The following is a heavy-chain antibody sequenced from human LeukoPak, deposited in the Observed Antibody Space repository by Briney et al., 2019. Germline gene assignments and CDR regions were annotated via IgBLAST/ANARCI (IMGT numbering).Heavy chain of an antibody. Sequence: PSETLSLTCTVSGGSISSYYWSWIRQPPGKGLEWIGYIYYSGSTSYNPSLKSRVTISVDTSKNQFSLKLSSVTAADTAVYYCASGITGTDLDYWGQGTLVTVSS. D-gene: IGHD1-7*01. V-gene: IGHV4-59*01. CDR3: ASGITGTDLDY. CDR1: GGSISSYY. CDR2: IYYSGST. J-gene: IGHJ4*02.